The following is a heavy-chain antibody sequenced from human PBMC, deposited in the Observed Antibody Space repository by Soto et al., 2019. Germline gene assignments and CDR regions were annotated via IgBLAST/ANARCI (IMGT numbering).Heavy chain of an antibody. D-gene: IGHD3-22*01. CDR1: GFTFSDYY. Sequence: LRLSCAASGFTFSDYYMSWIRQAPGKGLEWVSYISSSGSTIYYADSVKGRFTISRDNAKNSLYLQMNSLRAEDTAVYYCARVSTMIVVVITTSAFDIWGQGTMVTVSS. V-gene: IGHV3-11*01. CDR2: ISSSGSTI. CDR3: ARVSTMIVVVITTSAFDI. J-gene: IGHJ3*02.